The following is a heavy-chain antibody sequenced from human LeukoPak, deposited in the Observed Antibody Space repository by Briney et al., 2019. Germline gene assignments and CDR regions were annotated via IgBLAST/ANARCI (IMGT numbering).Heavy chain of an antibody. CDR1: GGSIRSYY. V-gene: IGHV4-59*01. D-gene: IGHD5-18*01. Sequence: SETLSLTCTVSGGSIRSYYWSWVRQPPGKGLEWIGYVSYSGSTDYNPSLKSRVIISIDTSKNQFSLRLSSVTAADTAVYYCARENDRYGRIDYWGQGTQVTVSS. CDR2: VSYSGST. CDR3: ARENDRYGRIDY. J-gene: IGHJ4*02.